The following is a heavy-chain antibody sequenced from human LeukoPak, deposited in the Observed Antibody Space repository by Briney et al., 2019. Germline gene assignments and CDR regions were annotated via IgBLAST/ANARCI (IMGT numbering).Heavy chain of an antibody. CDR3: ARRYGSGSYYTPSPRYYYYMDV. Sequence: SETLSLTCAVYGGSFSGYYWSWIRQPPGKGLEWIGEINHSGSTNYNPSLKSRVTISVDTSKNQFSLKLSSVTAADTAVYYCARRYGSGSYYTPSPRYYYYMDVWGKGTTVTISS. D-gene: IGHD3-10*01. CDR1: GGSFSGYY. V-gene: IGHV4-34*01. CDR2: INHSGST. J-gene: IGHJ6*03.